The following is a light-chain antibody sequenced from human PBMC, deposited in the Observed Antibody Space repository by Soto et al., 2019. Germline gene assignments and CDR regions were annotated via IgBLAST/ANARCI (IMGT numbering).Light chain of an antibody. V-gene: IGKV3-11*01. J-gene: IGKJ5*01. CDR1: QSFRGL. Sequence: VWTQAPFTLSLSPGEIATLSCRASQSFRGLLAWYQQKPGQAPRLLIYDAYNRATGIPPRFSGSGSGTDFTLTISSLEPEDSAVYYCQQRHMWPITFGQGTRLEIK. CDR3: QQRHMWPIT. CDR2: DAY.